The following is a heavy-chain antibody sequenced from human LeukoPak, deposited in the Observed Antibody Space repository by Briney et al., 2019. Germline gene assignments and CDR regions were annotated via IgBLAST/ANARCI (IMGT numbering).Heavy chain of an antibody. D-gene: IGHD2-2*01. J-gene: IGHJ4*02. V-gene: IGHV3-21*01. CDR3: ARSTTFRCSSTSCGFDY. CDR2: ISSSSSYI. Sequence: GGSLRLSCAASGFTFSSYSMNWVRQAPGKGLEWVSSISSSSSYIYYADSVKGRFTISRDNAKNSLYLQMNSLRAEDTAAYYCARSTTFRCSSTSCGFDYWGQGTLVTVSS. CDR1: GFTFSSYS.